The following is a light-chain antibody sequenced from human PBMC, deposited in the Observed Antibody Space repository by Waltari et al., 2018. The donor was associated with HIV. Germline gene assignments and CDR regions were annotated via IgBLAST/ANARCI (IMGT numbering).Light chain of an antibody. J-gene: IGLJ3*02. Sequence: SYELTQPPSVSVSPGPTAMTPFSGAALPKKYAYWYPQKPGPAPVLVIYKDRERPSGIPERFSGSSSGTIVTLTISGVQTEDEADYYCQSADSSGTWVFGGGTKLTVL. CDR1: ALPKKY. CDR3: QSADSSGTWV. V-gene: IGLV3-25*03. CDR2: KDR.